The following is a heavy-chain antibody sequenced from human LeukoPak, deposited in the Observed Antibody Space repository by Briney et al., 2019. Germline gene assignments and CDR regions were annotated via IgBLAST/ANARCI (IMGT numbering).Heavy chain of an antibody. V-gene: IGHV4-34*01. CDR2: INHSGST. CDR1: GFTFSSYA. CDR3: ARGSIVGAYFEF. D-gene: IGHD1-26*01. Sequence: GSLRLSCAASGFTFSSYAMSWVRQAPGKGLEWIGEINHSGSTNYNPSLKSRVTILVDTSKNQFSLKLSSVTAADTAVYYCARGSIVGAYFEFWGQGTLVTVSS. J-gene: IGHJ4*02.